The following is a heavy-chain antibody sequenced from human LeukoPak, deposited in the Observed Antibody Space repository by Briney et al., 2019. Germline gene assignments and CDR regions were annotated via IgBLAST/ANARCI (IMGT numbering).Heavy chain of an antibody. J-gene: IGHJ4*02. D-gene: IGHD4-17*01. Sequence: GGSLRLSCAASGFTITSYTMYWVRQAPGKGLEWVAVISYDGSNKYYAESVKGQFTISRDNSKNTLYLQMNSLRAEDTAVYYCARAFSTTAFDYWGQGTLVTVSS. CDR1: GFTITSYT. CDR3: ARAFSTTAFDY. V-gene: IGHV3-30*04. CDR2: ISYDGSNK.